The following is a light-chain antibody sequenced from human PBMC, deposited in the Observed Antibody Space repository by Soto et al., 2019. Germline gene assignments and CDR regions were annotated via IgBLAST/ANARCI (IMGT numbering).Light chain of an antibody. Sequence: QSVLTQPPSASGSPGQSVTISCTGTSSDVGKYDYVSWFQHHPGKAPKLIIYEVSKRPSGVPDRFSGSKSGSTASLTVSGLQTEDEADYYCNSYTSSNTQVFGTGTKLTVL. CDR1: SSDVGKYDY. J-gene: IGLJ1*01. V-gene: IGLV2-8*01. CDR2: EVS. CDR3: NSYTSSNTQV.